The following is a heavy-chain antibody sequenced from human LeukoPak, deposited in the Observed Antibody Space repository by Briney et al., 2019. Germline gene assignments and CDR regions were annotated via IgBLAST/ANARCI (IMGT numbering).Heavy chain of an antibody. CDR3: ARDMNSGYFDWLLWGRCPDY. J-gene: IGHJ4*02. D-gene: IGHD3-9*01. CDR1: GFTFSSYS. V-gene: IGHV3-21*01. Sequence: GGSLRLSCAASGFTFSSYSMNWVRQAPGKGLEWVSSISSSSSYIYYADSVKGRFTISRDNAKNSLYPQMNSLRAEDTAVYYCARDMNSGYFDWLLWGRCPDYWGQGTLVTVSS. CDR2: ISSSSSYI.